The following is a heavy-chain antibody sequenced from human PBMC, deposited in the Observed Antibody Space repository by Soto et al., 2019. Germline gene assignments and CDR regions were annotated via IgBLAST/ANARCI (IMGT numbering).Heavy chain of an antibody. CDR2: IWHDGSYK. CDR3: ATEGGVGYGISWGDF. V-gene: IGHV3-33*01. D-gene: IGHD6-13*01. Sequence: QVQLVESGGGVVQPGRSLRLSCVASGVSFSTYGMHWVRQAPGKGLEWVASIWHDGSYKFHADAVKGRFAISRDNSKNSLYLQMNSLRVEDTAMYYCATEGGVGYGISWGDFWGQGTLVTVSS. J-gene: IGHJ4*02. CDR1: GVSFSTYG.